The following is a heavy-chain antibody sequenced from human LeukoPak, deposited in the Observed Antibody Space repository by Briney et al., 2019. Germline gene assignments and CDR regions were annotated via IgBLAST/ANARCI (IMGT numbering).Heavy chain of an antibody. CDR1: GFTFSSYG. CDR2: ISYDGSNK. D-gene: IGHD1-26*01. J-gene: IGHJ3*02. V-gene: IGHV3-30*03. CDR3: ARIEWDGVVTADDAFDI. Sequence: GGSLRLSCAASGFTFSSYGMHWVRQAPGKGLEWVAVISYDGSNKYYADSVKGRFTISRDNSKNTLYLQMNSLRAEDTAVYYCARIEWDGVVTADDAFDIWGQGTMVTVSS.